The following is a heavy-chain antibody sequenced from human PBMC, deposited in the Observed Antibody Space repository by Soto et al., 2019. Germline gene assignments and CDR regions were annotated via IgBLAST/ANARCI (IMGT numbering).Heavy chain of an antibody. J-gene: IGHJ4*02. CDR2: INHSGST. CDR3: ARGAQVEQQLVNGY. D-gene: IGHD6-13*01. CDR1: GGSFSGYY. V-gene: IGHV4-34*01. Sequence: QVQLQQWGAGLLKPSETLSLTCAVYGGSFSGYYWSWIRQPPGKGLEWIGEINHSGSTNYNPSLKSRVTISVDTSKNQFSLKLSSVTDADTAVYYCARGAQVEQQLVNGYWGQGTLVTVSS.